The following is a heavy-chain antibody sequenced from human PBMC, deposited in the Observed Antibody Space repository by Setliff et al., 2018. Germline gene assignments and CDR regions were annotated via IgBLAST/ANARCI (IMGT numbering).Heavy chain of an antibody. CDR2: INPYKGHT. V-gene: IGHV1-18*01. CDR3: ARDTRIRESGTYPSDAFDL. J-gene: IGHJ3*01. D-gene: IGHD1-26*01. CDR1: GYTFTNYG. Sequence: ASVKVSCKASGYTFTNYGVAWVRQAPGQGLEWMGWINPYKGHTFYAHKFQDRLTMTTDTSTTTAYMELKSLISDDTAVYFCARDTRIRESGTYPSDAFDLWGQGTMVTVS.